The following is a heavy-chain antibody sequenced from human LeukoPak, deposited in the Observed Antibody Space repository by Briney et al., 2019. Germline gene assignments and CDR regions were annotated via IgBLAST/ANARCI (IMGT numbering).Heavy chain of an antibody. Sequence: GASVKVSCKASGGTFNSYAISWVRQAPGQGLEWMGGIIPIFGTANYAQKFQGRVTITADKSTSTAYMELSSLRSEDTAVYYCARTEGGYDWGGFDYWGQRTLVTVSS. D-gene: IGHD5-12*01. CDR1: GGTFNSYA. V-gene: IGHV1-69*06. CDR2: IIPIFGTA. CDR3: ARTEGGYDWGGFDY. J-gene: IGHJ4*02.